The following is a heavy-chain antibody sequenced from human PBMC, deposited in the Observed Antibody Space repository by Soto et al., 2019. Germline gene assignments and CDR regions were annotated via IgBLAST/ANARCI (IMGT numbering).Heavy chain of an antibody. D-gene: IGHD3-10*01. CDR2: INPLLGST. CDR1: GGIFNSYG. Sequence: QVHLVQSGAEVKKPGSSVKVSCNPSGGIFNSYGISWVRQGPGQGLQWMGGINPLLGSTNYAEKFQGRLTITADDSGRTVYMELNNLRPEDTATYFCAKIRGGVYTTWGQGTLVTVSS. CDR3: AKIRGGVYTT. J-gene: IGHJ5*02. V-gene: IGHV1-69*11.